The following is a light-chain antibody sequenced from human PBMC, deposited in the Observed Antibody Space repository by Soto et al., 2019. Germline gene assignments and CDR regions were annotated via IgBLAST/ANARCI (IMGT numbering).Light chain of an antibody. V-gene: IGLV2-23*02. CDR3: CSYAGSSTFEV. CDR2: EVS. Sequence: QSVLTQPASVSGSPGQSITISCTGTSSDVGSYNLVSWYQQHPGKAPKLMIYEVSKRPSGVSNRFSGSKSGNTASLTISGLQHEDEPDYYCCSYAGSSTFEVFGRGTKVTVL. J-gene: IGLJ1*01. CDR1: SSDVGSYNL.